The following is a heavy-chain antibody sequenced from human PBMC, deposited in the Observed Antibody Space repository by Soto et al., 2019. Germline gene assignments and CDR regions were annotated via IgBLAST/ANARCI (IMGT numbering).Heavy chain of an antibody. CDR3: ARVNPSGYCSSTSCPWDWFDP. V-gene: IGHV2-70*01. J-gene: IGHJ5*02. Sequence: SGPTLVNPTHTLTLTCTFSGFSLSTSGMCVSWIRQPPGKALEWLALIDWDDDKYYSTSLKTRLTISKDPSKNQVVLTMTNMDPVDTATYYCARVNPSGYCSSTSCPWDWFDPWGQGTLVTVSS. CDR1: GFSLSTSGMC. CDR2: IDWDDDK. D-gene: IGHD2-2*03.